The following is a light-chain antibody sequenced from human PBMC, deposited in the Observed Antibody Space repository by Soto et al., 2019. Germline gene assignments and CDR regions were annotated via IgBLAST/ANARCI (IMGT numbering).Light chain of an antibody. V-gene: IGKV3-11*01. CDR2: DAY. CDR3: QQRSHSPGT. J-gene: IGKJ1*01. CDR1: QSVRTS. Sequence: EIVLTQSPATLSLSPGERATLSCRASQSVRTSLAWYQQQPGQAPRLLIYDAYNKATGIPARFSASGSGADFPLTLSSPDPKDFAVYYCQQRSHSPGTFGQGTKVEIK.